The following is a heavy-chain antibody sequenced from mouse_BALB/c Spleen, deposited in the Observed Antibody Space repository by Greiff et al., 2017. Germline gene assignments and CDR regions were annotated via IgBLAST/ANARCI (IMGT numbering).Heavy chain of an antibody. Sequence: EVHLVESGGGLVKPGGSLKLSCAASGFAFSSYDMSWVRQTPEKRLEWVAYISSGGGSTYYPDTVKGRFTISRDNAKNTLYLQMSSLKSEDTAMYYCARHDGNPSYAMDYWGQGTSVTVSS. D-gene: IGHD2-1*01. CDR2: ISSGGGST. CDR1: GFAFSSYD. J-gene: IGHJ4*01. V-gene: IGHV5-12-1*01. CDR3: ARHDGNPSYAMDY.